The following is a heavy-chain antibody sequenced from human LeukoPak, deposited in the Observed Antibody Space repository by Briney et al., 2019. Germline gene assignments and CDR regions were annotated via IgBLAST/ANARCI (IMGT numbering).Heavy chain of an antibody. CDR1: GYTFTTYA. J-gene: IGHJ5*01. Sequence: ASVKVSCKASGYTFTTYAMNWVRQAPGQGLEWMGWINTNTGNPAYAQGFTGRFVFSLDTSVSTAYLQISSLKAEDTAVYYCARAYQPLGGLSFPDSWGQGTLVTASS. CDR3: ARAYQPLGGLSFPDS. D-gene: IGHD3-16*02. CDR2: INTNTGNP. V-gene: IGHV7-4-1*02.